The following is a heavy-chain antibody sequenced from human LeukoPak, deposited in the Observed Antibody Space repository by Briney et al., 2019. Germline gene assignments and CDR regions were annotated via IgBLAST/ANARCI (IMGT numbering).Heavy chain of an antibody. CDR1: GGTFSSYA. V-gene: IGHV1-69*06. CDR2: IIPIFGTA. Sequence: SVKVSCKASGGTFSSYAISWVRQAPGQGLEWMGRIIPIFGTANYAQKFQGRVTMTEDTSTDTAYMELSSLRSEDTAVYYCADPTYSGSYGGLWGQGTMVTVSS. J-gene: IGHJ3*01. D-gene: IGHD1-26*01. CDR3: ADPTYSGSYGGL.